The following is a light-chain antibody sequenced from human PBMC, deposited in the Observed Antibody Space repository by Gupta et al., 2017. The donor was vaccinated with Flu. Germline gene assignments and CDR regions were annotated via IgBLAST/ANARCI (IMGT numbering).Light chain of an antibody. CDR2: GAS. J-gene: IGKJ2*01. Sequence: EVLMTQSPVTVSVSRGEGATLSCRASQSVGTHLAWYQHKPGQAPRIVIFGASSRSTGSPARFSGSGAGTEFTLNISSVQSEDFAGYYCQQYDSWPPYTFGQGTKLEI. V-gene: IGKV3-15*01. CDR3: QQYDSWPPYT. CDR1: QSVGTH.